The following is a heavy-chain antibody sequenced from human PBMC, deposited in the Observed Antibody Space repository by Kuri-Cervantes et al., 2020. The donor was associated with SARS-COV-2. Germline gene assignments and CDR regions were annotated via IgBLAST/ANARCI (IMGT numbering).Heavy chain of an antibody. J-gene: IGHJ4*02. CDR2: IYYSGST. D-gene: IGHD3-10*01. Sequence: ESLKISCTVSGGSISSSSYYWSWIRQPPGKGLEWIGYIYYSGSTNYNPSLKSRVTISVDTSKNQFSLKLSTVTAADTAVYYCARLLTFWEDDYWGQGTRVTVSS. V-gene: IGHV4-61*05. CDR3: ARLLTFWEDDY. CDR1: GGSISSSSYY.